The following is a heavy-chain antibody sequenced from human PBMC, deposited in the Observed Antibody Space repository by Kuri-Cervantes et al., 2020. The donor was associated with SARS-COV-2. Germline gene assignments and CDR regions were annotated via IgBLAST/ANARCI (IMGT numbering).Heavy chain of an antibody. V-gene: IGHV4-59*01. J-gene: IGHJ6*03. CDR1: GFTFSSYE. CDR3: ARDFSGRLTGDHYYYYYMDV. Sequence: ESLKISCAASGFTFSSYEMNWIRQPPGKGLEWIGYIYYSGSTNYNPSLKSRVTISVDTSKNQFSLKLSSVTAADTAVYYCARDFSGRLTGDHYYYYYMDVWGKGTTVTVSS. D-gene: IGHD7-27*01. CDR2: IYYSGST.